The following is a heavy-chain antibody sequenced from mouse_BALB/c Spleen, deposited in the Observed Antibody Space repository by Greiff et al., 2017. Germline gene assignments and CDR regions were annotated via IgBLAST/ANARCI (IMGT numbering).Heavy chain of an antibody. Sequence: DVQLQESGPELVKPGASVKISCKASGYTFTDYNMHWVKQSHGKSLEWIGYIYPYNGGTGYNQKFKSKATLTVDNSSSTAYMELRSLTSEDSAVYYCARRPMAYDEAMDYWGQGTSVTVSS. D-gene: IGHD2-12*01. CDR3: ARRPMAYDEAMDY. CDR2: IYPYNGGT. J-gene: IGHJ4*01. CDR1: GYTFTDYN. V-gene: IGHV1S29*02.